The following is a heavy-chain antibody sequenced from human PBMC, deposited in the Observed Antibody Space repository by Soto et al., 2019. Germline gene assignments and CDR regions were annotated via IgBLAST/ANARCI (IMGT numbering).Heavy chain of an antibody. CDR3: VRERCISTSRRSPYYYYGMDV. J-gene: IGHJ6*02. CDR1: GYTFTSYA. Sequence: VASVKVSCKASGYTFTSYAMHWVRQAPGQRLEWMGRINAGNGKTKYSQKIKGRVTINRDTSASTAYIELSSLRSEDTAVYYCVRERCISTSRRSPYYYYGMDVWGQGTTVTVSS. CDR2: INAGNGKT. D-gene: IGHD2-2*01. V-gene: IGHV1-3*01.